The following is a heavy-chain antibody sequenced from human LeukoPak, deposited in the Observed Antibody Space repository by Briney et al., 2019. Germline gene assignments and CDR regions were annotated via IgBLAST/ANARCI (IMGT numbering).Heavy chain of an antibody. CDR1: GGSITSSNG. J-gene: IGHJ4*02. V-gene: IGHV4-4*02. Sequence: PSETLSLTCTVSGGSITSSNGWSWVRQPPGKGLEWIGEIFHSGSTNYNSSLKSRVTISVDKSKNQFSLKLSSVTAADTAVYYCARGHLTVTTLYYWGQGTLVTVSP. CDR2: IFHSGST. CDR3: ARGHLTVTTLYY. D-gene: IGHD4-17*01.